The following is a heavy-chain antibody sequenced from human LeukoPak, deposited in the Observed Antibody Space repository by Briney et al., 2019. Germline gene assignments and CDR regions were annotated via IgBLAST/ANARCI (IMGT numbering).Heavy chain of an antibody. V-gene: IGHV1-2*02. D-gene: IGHD3-16*01. CDR2: IDPNSGGT. Sequence: ASVKVSCKASGYTFTGKFMHWVRQAPGQGLEWMGWIDPNSGGTDYAQKFRGRVTMTTDTSTTTAYMELRSLRSDDTAVYYCARATGTWGHDGFDIWGQGTMVTVSS. J-gene: IGHJ3*02. CDR1: GYTFTGKF. CDR3: ARATGTWGHDGFDI.